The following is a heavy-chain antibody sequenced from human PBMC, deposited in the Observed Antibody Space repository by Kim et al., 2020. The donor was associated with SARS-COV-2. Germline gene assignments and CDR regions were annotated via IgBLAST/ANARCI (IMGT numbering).Heavy chain of an antibody. J-gene: IGHJ4*02. CDR2: IRNKPNNYAT. CDR3: TALVGAGGY. D-gene: IGHD1-26*01. Sequence: GGSLRLSCAASGFTFSGSAIHWVRQASGKGLEWVGRIRNKPNNYATAYAASVKGRFTVPRDDSKNTAYLQMDSLKTEDTAVYYCTALVGAGGYWGQGTLVTVSS. CDR1: GFTFSGSA. V-gene: IGHV3-73*01.